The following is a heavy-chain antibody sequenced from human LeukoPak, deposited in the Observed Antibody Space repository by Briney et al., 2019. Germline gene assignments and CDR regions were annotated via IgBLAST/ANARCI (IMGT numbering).Heavy chain of an antibody. CDR2: ISYDGSNK. J-gene: IGHJ4*02. Sequence: GGSLRLSCAASGFTFSSYAMHWVRQAPGKGLEWVAVISYDGSNKYYADSVEGRFTISRDNSKNTLYLQMNSLRAEDTAVYYCARDLPFRGSYYLDYWGQGTLVTVSS. CDR3: ARDLPFRGSYYLDY. CDR1: GFTFSSYA. D-gene: IGHD1-26*01. V-gene: IGHV3-30-3*01.